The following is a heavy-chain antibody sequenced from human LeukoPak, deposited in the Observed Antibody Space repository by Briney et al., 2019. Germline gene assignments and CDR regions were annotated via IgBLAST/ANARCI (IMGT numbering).Heavy chain of an antibody. CDR3: ARGDISGMRG. Sequence: GGSLRLSCEASGFTFTTHWMHWFRQAPGKGPVWISRIDGDGSRTTHADFVKGRFTTSRDNAKNTLFLQMDNLRADDTAVYYCARGDISGMRGWGQGTLVTVSS. CDR2: IDGDGSRT. CDR1: GFTFTTHW. D-gene: IGHD1-20*01. J-gene: IGHJ4*02. V-gene: IGHV3-74*01.